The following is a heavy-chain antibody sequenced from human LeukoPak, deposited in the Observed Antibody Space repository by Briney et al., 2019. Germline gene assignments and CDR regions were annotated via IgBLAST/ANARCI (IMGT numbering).Heavy chain of an antibody. V-gene: IGHV3-9*03. CDR1: GFTFDDYA. Sequence: PGGSLRLSCAASGFTFDDYAMHWVRQAPGKGLEWVSGISWNSGSIGYADSVKGRFTISRSNAKNTQYLQMNSLRAEDIALYTRVKYSARGGTYLSSPSPSFYCWGDGTLFTLSP. CDR3: VKYSARGGTYLSSPSPSFYC. CDR2: ISWNSGSI. J-gene: IGHJ1*01. D-gene: IGHD1-26*01.